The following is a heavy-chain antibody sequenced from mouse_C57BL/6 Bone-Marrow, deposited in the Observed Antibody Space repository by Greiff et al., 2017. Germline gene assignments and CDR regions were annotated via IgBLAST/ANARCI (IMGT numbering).Heavy chain of an antibody. Sequence: VQLQQPGAELVKPGASVKLSCKASGYTFTSYWMQWVKQRPGQGLEWIGEIDPSDSYTNYNQKFKGKATLTVDTSSSTAYMQLSRLTSEDSAVYYCARRSSVAWFAYWGQGTLVTVSA. J-gene: IGHJ3*01. D-gene: IGHD1-1*01. CDR1: GYTFTSYW. V-gene: IGHV1-50*01. CDR3: ARRSSVAWFAY. CDR2: IDPSDSYT.